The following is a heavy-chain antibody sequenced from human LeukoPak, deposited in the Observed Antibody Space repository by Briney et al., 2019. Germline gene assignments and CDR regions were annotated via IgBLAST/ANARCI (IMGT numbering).Heavy chain of an antibody. CDR2: IYYSGST. CDR1: GGSISSGDYY. CDR3: ARDPGIVVVTAITEYGMDV. D-gene: IGHD2-21*02. Sequence: PSETLSLTCTVSGGSISSGDYYWSWIRQPPGKGLEWIGYIYYSGSTYYNPSLKSRVTISVDTSKNQFSLKLSSVTAADTAVYYCARDPGIVVVTAITEYGMDVWGQGTTVTVSS. V-gene: IGHV4-30-4*01. J-gene: IGHJ6*02.